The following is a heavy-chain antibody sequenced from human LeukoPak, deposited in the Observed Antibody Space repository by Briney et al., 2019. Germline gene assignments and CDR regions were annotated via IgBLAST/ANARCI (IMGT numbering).Heavy chain of an antibody. J-gene: IGHJ4*02. D-gene: IGHD6-19*01. CDR1: GFTFSSYA. CDR3: AFSSGWTFDY. CDR2: ISYDGSNK. Sequence: PGGSLRLSCAASGFTFSSYAMHWVRQAPGKGLEWVAVISYDGSNKYYADSVKGRFTISRDNSKNTLYLQMNSLRAEGTAVYYCAFSSGWTFDYWGQGTLVTVSS. V-gene: IGHV3-30-3*01.